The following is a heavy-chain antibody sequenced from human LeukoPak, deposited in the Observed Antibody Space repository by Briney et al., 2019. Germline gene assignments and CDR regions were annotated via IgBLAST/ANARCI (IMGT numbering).Heavy chain of an antibody. CDR1: GGSISSGDYS. V-gene: IGHV4-30-2*01. CDR2: IYQSGNA. D-gene: IGHD3-10*01. J-gene: IGHJ4*02. Sequence: TLSLTCAVSGGSISSGDYSWSWIRQPPGKGLQWIGYIYQSGNAYYNTSLKSRVTISADESKNQFSLRLNSVTAADTAVYYCARGAMFRGYDYWGQGTLVTVSS. CDR3: ARGAMFRGYDY.